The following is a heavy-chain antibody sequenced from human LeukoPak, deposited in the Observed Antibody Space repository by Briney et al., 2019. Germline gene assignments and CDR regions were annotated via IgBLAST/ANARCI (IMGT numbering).Heavy chain of an antibody. D-gene: IGHD2-15*01. CDR1: GYTFTSYY. J-gene: IGHJ5*02. Sequence: ASVKVSCKASGYTFTSYYMHWVRQAPGQGLEWMGIINPSGGSTSYAQKFQGRVTMTRDMSTSTVYMELSRLRSEDTAVYYCVREADIVVVVAATSGHWFDPWGQGTLVTVSS. CDR2: INPSGGST. V-gene: IGHV1-46*01. CDR3: VREADIVVVVAATSGHWFDP.